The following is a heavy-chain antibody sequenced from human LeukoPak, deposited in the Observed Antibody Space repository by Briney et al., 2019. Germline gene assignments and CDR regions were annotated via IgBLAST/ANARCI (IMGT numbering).Heavy chain of an antibody. CDR1: GYTFTSYD. D-gene: IGHD3-10*01. CDR2: MNPNSGNT. CDR3: ARTPPTTMVRGVLKFDP. Sequence: ASVKVSCKASGYTFTSYDINWVRQATGQGLEWMGWMNPNSGNTGYAQKFQGRVTMTRNTSISTAYMELSSLRSEDTAVYYCARTPPTTMVRGVLKFDPWGQGTLVTVSS. J-gene: IGHJ5*02. V-gene: IGHV1-8*01.